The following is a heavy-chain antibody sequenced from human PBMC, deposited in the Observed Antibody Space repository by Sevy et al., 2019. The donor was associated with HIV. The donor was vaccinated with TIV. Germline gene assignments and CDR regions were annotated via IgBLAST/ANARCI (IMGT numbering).Heavy chain of an antibody. Sequence: SETLCLTCTVSDGSMSSYYWSWIRQPPGKGLEWIGYIYYNGNTNYNPSLESRVTMSIHTSMKQFSLKLRSVTAADTAMYYCARGTRDGYNLYFDSWGQGTLVTVSS. CDR3: ARGTRDGYNLYFDS. CDR1: DGSMSSYY. J-gene: IGHJ4*02. V-gene: IGHV4-59*01. CDR2: IYYNGNT. D-gene: IGHD5-12*01.